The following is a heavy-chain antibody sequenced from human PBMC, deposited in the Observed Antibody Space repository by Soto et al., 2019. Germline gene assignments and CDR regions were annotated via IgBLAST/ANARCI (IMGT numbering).Heavy chain of an antibody. Sequence: SQTLSLTFPISGDSVSSNSSAWNWIRQSPSRVLEWLGRTYYRSKWYNDYAVSVKSRITINPDTSKNQFSLQLNSVTPEDTAVYHCARANWNYYGMDVWGPGTTLTVS. CDR2: TYYRSKWYN. CDR3: ARANWNYYGMDV. D-gene: IGHD1-1*01. J-gene: IGHJ6*02. V-gene: IGHV6-1*01. CDR1: GDSVSSNSSA.